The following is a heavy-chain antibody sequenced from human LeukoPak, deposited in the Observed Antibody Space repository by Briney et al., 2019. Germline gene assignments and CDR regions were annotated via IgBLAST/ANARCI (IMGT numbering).Heavy chain of an antibody. J-gene: IGHJ3*02. V-gene: IGHV1-46*01. CDR2: INPSGGST. D-gene: IGHD3-22*01. CDR3: ARGSPSNYYDSSGYPHDAFDI. Sequence: VASVKVSCKASVYTFTSYYMHWVRQAPGQGLEWMGIINPSGGSTSYAQKFQGRVTMTRDTSTSTVYMELSSLRSEDTAVYYCARGSPSNYYDSSGYPHDAFDIWGQGTMVTVSS. CDR1: VYTFTSYY.